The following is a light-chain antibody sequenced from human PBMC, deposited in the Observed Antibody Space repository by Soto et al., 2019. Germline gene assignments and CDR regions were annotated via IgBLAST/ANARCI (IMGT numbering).Light chain of an antibody. V-gene: IGLV2-14*03. CDR1: SSDVGGHDY. CDR2: EVT. CDR3: SSFTLSGVAV. J-gene: IGLJ3*02. Sequence: QSVLTQPASVSGSPGRSITVSCTGTSSDVGGHDYVSWYRQYPGKVPTLLIYEVTIRPSWVSNRISGSKSGNTASLTISGLQTDDEADYYCSSFTLSGVAVFGGGTKLTVL.